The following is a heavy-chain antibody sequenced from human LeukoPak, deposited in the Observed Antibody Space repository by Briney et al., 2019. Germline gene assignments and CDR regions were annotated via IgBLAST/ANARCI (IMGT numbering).Heavy chain of an antibody. CDR2: ISSSGSTI. CDR3: ARGEYHQDGIGTNRFDN. CDR1: GFTFSSYE. J-gene: IGHJ4*02. D-gene: IGHD5-24*01. Sequence: GGSLRLSCAASGFTFSSYEMNWVRQAPGKGLEWVSYISSSGSTIYYADSVKGRFTISRDNGKNSVFLQMNSLRPEDTAVYYCARGEYHQDGIGTNRFDNWGQGALVTVSS. V-gene: IGHV3-48*03.